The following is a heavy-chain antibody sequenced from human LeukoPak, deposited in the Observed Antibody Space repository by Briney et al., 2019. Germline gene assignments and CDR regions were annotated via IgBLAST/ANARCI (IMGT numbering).Heavy chain of an antibody. J-gene: IGHJ3*02. CDR3: ARHLLYYYDSSGYAFDI. CDR1: GGTFSSYA. V-gene: IGHV1-69*05. Sequence: SVKVSCKASGGTFSSYAISWVRQAPGQGLEWMGRIIPIFGTANYAQKFQGRVTITTDESTSTAYMELSSLRSEDTAVYCCARHLLYYYDSSGYAFDIWGQGTMVTVSS. CDR2: IIPIFGTA. D-gene: IGHD3-22*01.